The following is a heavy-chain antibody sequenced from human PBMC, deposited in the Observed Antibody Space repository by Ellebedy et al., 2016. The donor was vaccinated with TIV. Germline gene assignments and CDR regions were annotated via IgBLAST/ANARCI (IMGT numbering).Heavy chain of an antibody. V-gene: IGHV4-59*08. D-gene: IGHD4-17*01. J-gene: IGHJ5*02. Sequence: MPSETLSLTCTVSGGSLSSHFWSWIRQPPRKGLEWIGRIYDTGVTNYSPSLKSRVTISVDTSKNQFSLKLSSVTAADTAVYYCARRSYGDYEYWFDPWGQGTLVTVSS. CDR1: GGSLSSHF. CDR2: IYDTGVT. CDR3: ARRSYGDYEYWFDP.